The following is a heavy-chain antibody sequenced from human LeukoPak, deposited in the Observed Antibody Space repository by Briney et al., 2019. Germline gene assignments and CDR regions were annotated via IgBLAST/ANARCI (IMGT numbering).Heavy chain of an antibody. CDR3: ARGFNGLDSKVGEN. V-gene: IGHV3-72*01. CDR1: GFTFSDHY. J-gene: IGHJ4*02. D-gene: IGHD1-26*01. Sequence: GGSLRLSCAVSGFTFSDHYMDWVRQAPGKGLEWVCRIRNKAKGYTTEYAASVEGRFTISRDDSKNSLYLQMNSLKTEDTAVYYCARGFNGLDSKVGENWGQGTLVTVSS. CDR2: IRNKAKGYTT.